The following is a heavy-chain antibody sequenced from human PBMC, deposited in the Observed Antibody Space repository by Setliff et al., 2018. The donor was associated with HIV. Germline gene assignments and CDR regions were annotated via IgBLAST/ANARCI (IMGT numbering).Heavy chain of an antibody. CDR3: ARDVARFDYDTGGYYVSHFDY. J-gene: IGHJ4*02. Sequence: TLSLTCAVYGGTFSGYYWSWIRQPPGKGLEWIGYISNTGNTKYNPSLKSRVTIAGDTSKNQFSVRLTSVTAADTAVYFCARDVARFDYDTGGYYVSHFDYWGQGIQVTVSS. V-gene: IGHV4-59*01. CDR2: ISNTGNT. D-gene: IGHD3-22*01. CDR1: GGTFSGYY.